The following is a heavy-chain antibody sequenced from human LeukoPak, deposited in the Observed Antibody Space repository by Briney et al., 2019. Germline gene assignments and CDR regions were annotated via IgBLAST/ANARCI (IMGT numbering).Heavy chain of an antibody. CDR2: IVVGSGNT. D-gene: IGHD5-12*01. Sequence: SVKVSCKASGFTFTSSAVQWVRQARGQRLEWIGWIVVGSGNTNYAQKFQERVTITRDMSTSTAYMELSSLRSEDTAVYYCAAETSGNIVATAHFDYWGQGTLVTVSS. CDR3: AAETSGNIVATAHFDY. V-gene: IGHV1-58*01. CDR1: GFTFTSSA. J-gene: IGHJ4*02.